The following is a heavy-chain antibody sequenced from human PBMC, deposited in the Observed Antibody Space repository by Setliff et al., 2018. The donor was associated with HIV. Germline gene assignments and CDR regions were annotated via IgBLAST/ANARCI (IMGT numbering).Heavy chain of an antibody. V-gene: IGHV4-61*09. D-gene: IGHD5-18*01. CDR2: IYTSGST. CDR3: ARGSRGYSYAYYYYYMDV. CDR1: GGSISSSSYY. Sequence: PSETLSLTCTVSGGSISSSSYYWSWIRQPAGKGLEWIGHIYTSGSTNYNPSLKSRVTISVDTSKNQFSLKLSSVTAADTAVYYCARGSRGYSYAYYYYYMDVWGKGTTVTV. J-gene: IGHJ6*03.